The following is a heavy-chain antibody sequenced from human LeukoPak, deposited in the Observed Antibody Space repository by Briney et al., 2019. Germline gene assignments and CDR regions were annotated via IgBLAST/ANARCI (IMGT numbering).Heavy chain of an antibody. J-gene: IGHJ3*01. D-gene: IGHD3-22*01. CDR3: VKGFPHYYDSSGFGAFDV. V-gene: IGHV3-64D*09. Sequence: QPGGSLRLSCSASGFTFSFYAMGWVRQAPGKGLEYVSAISSNGGNTYYADSVKGRFTISRDNSKNTLYLQMNSLRADDTAVYYCVKGFPHYYDSSGFGAFDVWGQGTIVTVSS. CDR1: GFTFSFYA. CDR2: ISSNGGNT.